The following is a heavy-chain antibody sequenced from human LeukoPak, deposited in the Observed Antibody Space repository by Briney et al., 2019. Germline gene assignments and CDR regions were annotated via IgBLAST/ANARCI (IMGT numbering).Heavy chain of an antibody. CDR3: ATSETYYNDSSGYSPFDY. Sequence: ASVKVSCKVSGYTLTELSMHWVRQAPGKGLEWMGGFDPEDGETIYAQKFQGRVTMTEDTSTDTAYMELSSLRSEDTAVYYCATSETYYNDSSGYSPFDYWGQGTLVTVSS. CDR1: GYTLTELS. J-gene: IGHJ4*02. V-gene: IGHV1-24*01. CDR2: FDPEDGET. D-gene: IGHD3-22*01.